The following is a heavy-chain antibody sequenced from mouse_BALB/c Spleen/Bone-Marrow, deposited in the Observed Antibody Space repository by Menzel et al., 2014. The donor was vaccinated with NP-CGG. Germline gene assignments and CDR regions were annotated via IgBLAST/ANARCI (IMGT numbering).Heavy chain of an antibody. CDR2: IAPGSGST. J-gene: IGHJ2*01. D-gene: IGHD3-3*01. CDR3: ARGGLHYFDY. Sequence: DLVKPGASVKLSCKASGYTFTSYWINWIKQRPGQGLEWIGRIAPGSGSTYYNEMFKGKATLIVDTSSCTAYIQLSSLSSEDSAVYFCARGGLHYFDYWGQGTTLTVSS. CDR1: GYTFTSYW. V-gene: IGHV1S41*01.